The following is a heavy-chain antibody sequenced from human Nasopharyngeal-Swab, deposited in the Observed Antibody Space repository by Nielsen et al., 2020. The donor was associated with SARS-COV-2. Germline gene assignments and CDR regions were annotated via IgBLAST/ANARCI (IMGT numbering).Heavy chain of an antibody. CDR2: ISSSGSTI. J-gene: IGHJ3*02. CDR1: GFIFSSYE. Sequence: GESLKISCAASGFIFSSYEMNWVRQAPGKGLEWVSYISSSGSTIYYADSVKGRFTISRDNAKNSLYLQMNSLRAEDTAVYYCARDAYPGYIWGQGTMVTVSS. V-gene: IGHV3-48*03. D-gene: IGHD2-2*01. CDR3: ARDAYPGYI.